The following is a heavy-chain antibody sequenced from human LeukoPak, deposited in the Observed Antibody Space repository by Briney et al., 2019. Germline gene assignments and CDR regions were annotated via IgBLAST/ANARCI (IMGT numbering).Heavy chain of an antibody. Sequence: GGSLRLYCAASGFTFDDYAMHWVREAPGKGLEWVSGISWNSGSIGYADSVKGRFTISRDNAKNSLYLQMNSLRAEDMAFYYCAKGYYDSSGYYFFDHWGQGTLVTVSS. CDR1: GFTFDDYA. V-gene: IGHV3-9*03. CDR3: AKGYYDSSGYYFFDH. D-gene: IGHD3-22*01. CDR2: ISWNSGSI. J-gene: IGHJ4*02.